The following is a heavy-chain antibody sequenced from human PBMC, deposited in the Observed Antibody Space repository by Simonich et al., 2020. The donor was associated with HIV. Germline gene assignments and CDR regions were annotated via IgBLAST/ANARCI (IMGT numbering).Heavy chain of an antibody. CDR1: GYTFTDWN. V-gene: IGHV1-2*02. J-gene: IGHJ3*02. CDR3: ATHGPGSYSSALDI. D-gene: IGHD1-26*01. CDR2: VNPKSGGT. Sequence: QVQLVQSGAEVKKPGASVKVSCKASGYTFTDWNIHWVRQAPGQGLEGMGGVNPKSGGTEYLQKFQGRVTMTRDTSITTAYMQLSRLRSDDTAVYYCATHGPGSYSSALDIWGQGTMVTVSS.